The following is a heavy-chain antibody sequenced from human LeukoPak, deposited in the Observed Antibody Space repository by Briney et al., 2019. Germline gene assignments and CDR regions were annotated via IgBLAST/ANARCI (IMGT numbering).Heavy chain of an antibody. V-gene: IGHV4-59*08. Sequence: PSETLSLTCTVSGGSISSYYWSWIRQPPGKGLEWIGYIYYSGGTNYNPSLKSRVTISVDTSKNQFSLKLSSVTAADTAVYYCARHRLTHPAMYFDLWGRGTLVTVSS. J-gene: IGHJ2*01. CDR1: GGSISSYY. CDR2: IYYSGGT. D-gene: IGHD3-9*01. CDR3: ARHRLTHPAMYFDL.